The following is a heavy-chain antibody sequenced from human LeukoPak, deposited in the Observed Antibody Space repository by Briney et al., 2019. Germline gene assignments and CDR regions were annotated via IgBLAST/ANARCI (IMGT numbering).Heavy chain of an antibody. Sequence: GASLKISYKGSGSCFTSYWIGWVRPMPGKGLGWMGIIYPGDSDTRYSPSSQGQVTISADKSISTAYLQWSSLKASDTAMYYCARQGYSYGYSGAFDIWGQGTMVTVSS. CDR2: IYPGDSDT. V-gene: IGHV5-51*01. CDR3: ARQGYSYGYSGAFDI. D-gene: IGHD5-18*01. J-gene: IGHJ3*02. CDR1: GSCFTSYW.